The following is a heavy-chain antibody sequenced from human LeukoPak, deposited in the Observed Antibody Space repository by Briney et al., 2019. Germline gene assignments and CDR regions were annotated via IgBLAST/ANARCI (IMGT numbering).Heavy chain of an antibody. CDR2: IYTSGST. D-gene: IGHD3-10*01. CDR1: GGSISSGSYY. Sequence: SETLSLTFSVSGGSISSGSYYWSWIRQPAGKGLEWIGRIYTSGSTNYNPSLKIRVTISVDTSKNKFSLKLSSVTAADTAVDYCARAPGVGIWLGVDYGGQGTLVTVSS. J-gene: IGHJ4*02. V-gene: IGHV4-61*02. CDR3: ARAPGVGIWLGVDY.